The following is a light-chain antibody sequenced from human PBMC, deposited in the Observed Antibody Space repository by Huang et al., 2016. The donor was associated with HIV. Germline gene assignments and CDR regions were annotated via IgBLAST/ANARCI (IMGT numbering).Light chain of an antibody. J-gene: IGKJ1*01. CDR3: QQYYNWPPWT. V-gene: IGKV3-15*01. Sequence: EIVMAQSPDTLSVSPGERATLSCRASQIVSTNLAWYQQKPGQAPRLLIYGVSTRATGIPARFSGSGSGTDFTLTISSLQSEDFAVYYCQQYYNWPPWTFGQGTKVEIK. CDR2: GVS. CDR1: QIVSTN.